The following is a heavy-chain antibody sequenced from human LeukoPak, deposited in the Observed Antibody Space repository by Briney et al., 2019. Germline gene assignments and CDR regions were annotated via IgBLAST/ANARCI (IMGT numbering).Heavy chain of an antibody. Sequence: GGSLRLSCAASGFTFSDYYMSWIRQAPGKGLEWVSYISSSGSTIYYTDSVKGRFTISRDNAKNSLYLQMNRLRAEDTAVYYCEGYCSNGVCVPFDFWGQGTQVTVSS. D-gene: IGHD2-8*01. CDR2: ISSSGSTI. CDR3: EGYCSNGVCVPFDF. V-gene: IGHV3-11*04. CDR1: GFTFSDYY. J-gene: IGHJ4*02.